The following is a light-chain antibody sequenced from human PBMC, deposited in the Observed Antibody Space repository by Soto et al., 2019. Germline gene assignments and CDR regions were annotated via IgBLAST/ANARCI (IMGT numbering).Light chain of an antibody. CDR3: QQRSNWPPVYS. V-gene: IGKV3-11*01. CDR2: DAS. J-gene: IGKJ2*01. CDR1: QSVTNY. Sequence: EIVLTQSPATLSLSPGERATLSCRASQSVTNYLAWNQQKPGQAPRLLLYDASNRATGIPARFSGSGSGTDSTLTISGLEAEDFAVYCCQQRSNWPPVYSFGLGTKRE.